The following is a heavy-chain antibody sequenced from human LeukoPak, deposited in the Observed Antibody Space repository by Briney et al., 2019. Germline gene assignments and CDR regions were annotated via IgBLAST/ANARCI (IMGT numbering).Heavy chain of an antibody. CDR3: ARVSWAARWIDY. D-gene: IGHD6-6*01. J-gene: IGHJ4*01. CDR2: IYYSGST. V-gene: IGHV4-59*01. Sequence: PSETLSLTCSVSGGSISNYYWTWIRQPPGKGLEWIGYIYYSGSTNYNPSLKSRVTISVDMSKNQFSLKLSSVTAADTAVYYAARVSWAARWIDYWGQGTLVTVSS. CDR1: GGSISNYY.